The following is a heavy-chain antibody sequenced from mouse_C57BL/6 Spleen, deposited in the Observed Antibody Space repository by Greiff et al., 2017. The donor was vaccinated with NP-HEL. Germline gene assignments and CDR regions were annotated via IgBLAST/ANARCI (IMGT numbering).Heavy chain of an antibody. CDR1: GYTFTSYW. D-gene: IGHD2-3*01. CDR2: IHPNSGST. J-gene: IGHJ2*01. V-gene: IGHV1-64*01. CDR3: ARGGDGSNFDD. Sequence: VQLQQPGAELVKPGASVKLSCKASGYTFTSYWMHWVKQRPGQGLEWIGMIHPNSGSTNYNEKFKGKATLTVDKSSSTAYMQLSSLTSEDSAVYYCARGGDGSNFDDWGKGTTLTASS.